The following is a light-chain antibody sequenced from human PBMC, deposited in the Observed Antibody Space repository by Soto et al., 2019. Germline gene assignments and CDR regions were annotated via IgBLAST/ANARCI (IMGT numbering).Light chain of an antibody. CDR1: ESIRTY. V-gene: IGKV3-11*01. CDR2: DAS. J-gene: IGKJ5*01. Sequence: TVLTHSPGTLSFSPWGRATLSCTSSESIRTYLAWYQQKPGQAPRLLIYDASTRATGIPARFSGSGSGTDFTLTIGSLEPEDFAIYYCQQRSNWPVTFGQGTLLEVK. CDR3: QQRSNWPVT.